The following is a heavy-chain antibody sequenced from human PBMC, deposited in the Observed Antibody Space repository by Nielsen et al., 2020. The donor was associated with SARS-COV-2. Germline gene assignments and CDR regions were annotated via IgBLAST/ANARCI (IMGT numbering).Heavy chain of an antibody. V-gene: IGHV1-46*01. Sequence: ASVKVSCKASGYTFTNSYLHWVRQAPGQGLEWMGIINPSDGSTRYAQKFQGRVTMTRDTSTSTVYMEMSSLRSEDTALFYCARGTDTRVVGSTFGYFDFWGQGTLVTVSS. D-gene: IGHD1-26*01. J-gene: IGHJ4*02. CDR3: ARGTDTRVVGSTFGYFDF. CDR1: GYTFTNSY. CDR2: INPSDGST.